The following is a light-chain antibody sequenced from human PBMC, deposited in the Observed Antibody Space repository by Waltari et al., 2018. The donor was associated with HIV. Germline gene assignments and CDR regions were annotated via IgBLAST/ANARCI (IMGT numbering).Light chain of an antibody. J-gene: IGKJ4*01. V-gene: IGKV3-11*01. CDR2: DAS. Sequence: EIVLTQSPATLSLSPGERANLSCRASQDVSSYLAWYQQKLGQPPRLLIYDASNRATGVPARFSGSGSGTEFTLSISRLEPEDFAIYYCQQRTNWPPSLTFGGGTNVEIK. CDR1: QDVSSY. CDR3: QQRTNWPPSLT.